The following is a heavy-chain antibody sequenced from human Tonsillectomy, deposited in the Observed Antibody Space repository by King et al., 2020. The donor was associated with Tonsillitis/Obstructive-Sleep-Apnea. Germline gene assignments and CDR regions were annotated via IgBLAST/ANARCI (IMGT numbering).Heavy chain of an antibody. J-gene: IGHJ3*02. Sequence: QVQLVESGGGVVQPGKSLRLSCAASGFTFSSYGMHWVRQAPGKGLEWLAVISNDGSNEYYAGSVRGRFTISRDNSKNTMYLQMNSLRAEDTAVYYCAKGAYHFWGGDPFDIGGQGAMVTVSS. V-gene: IGHV3-30*18. D-gene: IGHD3-3*01. CDR3: AKGAYHFWGGDPFDI. CDR1: GFTFSSYG. CDR2: ISNDGSNE.